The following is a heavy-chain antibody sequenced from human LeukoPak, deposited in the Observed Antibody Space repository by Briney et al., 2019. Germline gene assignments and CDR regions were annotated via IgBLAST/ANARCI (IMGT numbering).Heavy chain of an antibody. CDR3: TRSAGWWSLDY. D-gene: IGHD2-8*02. CDR2: ISHTGST. CDR1: GDSISNSFW. J-gene: IGHJ4*02. Sequence: PSETLSLTCTVSGDSISNSFWWSWVRQPPGKGLDWIGEISHTGSTKYNPSLKNRVTISRDSSKNQFSLKLISVIAADTATYYCTRSAGWWSLDYWGQGALVTVSS. V-gene: IGHV4-4*02.